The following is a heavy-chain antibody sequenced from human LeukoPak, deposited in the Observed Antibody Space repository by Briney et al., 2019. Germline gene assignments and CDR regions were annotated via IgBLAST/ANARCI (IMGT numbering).Heavy chain of an antibody. J-gene: IGHJ3*02. D-gene: IGHD1-26*01. CDR1: GFTFSSYW. CDR2: INSDGSST. V-gene: IGHV3-74*01. CDR3: ARVGGSNAFDI. Sequence: PGGSLRLSCAASGFTFSSYWVHWVRQAPGKGLVWVSPINSDGSSTSYADSVKGRFTISRDNAKNTLSLQMNSLRAEDTAVYYCARVGGSNAFDIWGQGTMVIVSS.